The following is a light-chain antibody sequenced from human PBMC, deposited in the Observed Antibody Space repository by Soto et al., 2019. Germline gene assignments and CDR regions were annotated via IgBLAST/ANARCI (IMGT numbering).Light chain of an antibody. Sequence: EIVLTQSPANLSLSPGERATLSCRASQSVSSYLAWYQQKPGQAPRLLIYGASSRATGIPARFSGRGSGTDFTLTISSLEPEDFAVYYCQHRGKWPRTFGQGTKLEIK. V-gene: IGKV3-11*01. CDR1: QSVSSY. CDR3: QHRGKWPRT. J-gene: IGKJ2*01. CDR2: GAS.